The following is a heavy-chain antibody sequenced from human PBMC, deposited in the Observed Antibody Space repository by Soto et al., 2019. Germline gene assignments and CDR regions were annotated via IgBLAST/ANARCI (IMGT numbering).Heavy chain of an antibody. CDR1: GFTFRSYA. CDR3: AKDPDEYYYDSSGYLNWFDP. D-gene: IGHD3-22*01. CDR2: ISGSGGST. J-gene: IGHJ5*02. V-gene: IGHV3-23*01. Sequence: LRLSCAASGFTFRSYAMSWVRQAQGKGLEWVSAISGSGGSTYYADSVKGRFTISRDNSKNTLYLQMNRLRAEDTAVYYCAKDPDEYYYDSSGYLNWFDPWGQGTLVTVSS.